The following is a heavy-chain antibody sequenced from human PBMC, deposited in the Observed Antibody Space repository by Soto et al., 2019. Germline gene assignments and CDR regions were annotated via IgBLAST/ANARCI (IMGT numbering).Heavy chain of an antibody. Sequence: GASVKVSCKASGYTFTSYGISWVRQAPGQGLEWVGWISAYNGNTNYAQKLQGRVTMTTDTSTSTAYMELRSLRSDDTAVYYCARPKYSAPGYYYYYGMDVWGQGTTVTVSS. CDR1: GYTFTSYG. CDR2: ISAYNGNT. J-gene: IGHJ6*02. CDR3: ARPKYSAPGYYYYYGMDV. D-gene: IGHD2-15*01. V-gene: IGHV1-18*01.